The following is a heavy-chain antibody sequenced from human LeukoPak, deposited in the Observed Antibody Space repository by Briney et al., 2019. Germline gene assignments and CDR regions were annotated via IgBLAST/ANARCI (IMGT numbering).Heavy chain of an antibody. V-gene: IGHV3-11*01. D-gene: IGHD2-8*01. CDR1: GFTFSDYY. CDR2: ISSSGSTI. CDR3: STDPRLLIY. Sequence: GGSLRLSCAASGFTFSDYYMSWIRQAPGKGLEWVSYISSSGSTIYYADSVKGRFTISRDNAKNSLYLQMNSLRPEDTALYYCSTDPRLLIYWGHGTLVTVSS. J-gene: IGHJ4*01.